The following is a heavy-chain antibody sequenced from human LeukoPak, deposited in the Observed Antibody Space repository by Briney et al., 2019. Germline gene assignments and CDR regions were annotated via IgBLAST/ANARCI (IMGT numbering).Heavy chain of an antibody. V-gene: IGHV3-48*02. D-gene: IGHD4-17*01. CDR3: ARDSSTVTFDY. CDR2: ISISGST. J-gene: IGHJ4*02. Sequence: GGSLRLSCVASGLTFSRYAMSWVRQAPGKGLEWISYISISGSTYYADSVKGRFTISRDNAENSLYLHMNSLSDEDTAIYYCARDSSTVTFDYWGQGTPVTVSS. CDR1: GLTFSRYA.